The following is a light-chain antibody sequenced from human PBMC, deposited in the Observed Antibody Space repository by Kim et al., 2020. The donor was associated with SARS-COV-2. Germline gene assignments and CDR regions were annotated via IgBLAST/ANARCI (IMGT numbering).Light chain of an antibody. CDR2: KDN. Sequence: VSPGQTAKITCSGDALPNQYAYWFQQKPGQAPVLLIYKDNERPSGIPERISGSSSGTTVTLTISGVQAEDEADYYCQSADTNTHWVFGGGTQLTVL. CDR1: ALPNQY. J-gene: IGLJ3*02. V-gene: IGLV3-25*03. CDR3: QSADTNTHWV.